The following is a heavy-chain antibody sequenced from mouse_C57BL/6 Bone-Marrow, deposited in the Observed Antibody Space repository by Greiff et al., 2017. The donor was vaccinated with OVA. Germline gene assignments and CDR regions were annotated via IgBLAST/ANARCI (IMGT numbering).Heavy chain of an antibody. CDR1: GYTFTSYW. V-gene: IGHV1-7*01. Sequence: QVQLKQSGAELAKPGASVKLSCKASGYTFTSYWMHWVKQRPGQGLEWIGYINPSSGYTKYNQKFKDKATLTADKSSSTAYMQLSSLTYEDSAVYYCARRRGNFDYPFAYWGQGTLVTVSA. CDR3: ARRRGNFDYPFAY. J-gene: IGHJ3*01. CDR2: INPSSGYT. D-gene: IGHD1-1*02.